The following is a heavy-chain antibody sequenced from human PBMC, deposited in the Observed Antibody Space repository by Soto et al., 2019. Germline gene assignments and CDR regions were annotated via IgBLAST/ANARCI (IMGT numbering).Heavy chain of an antibody. CDR1: GYTCTSYG. J-gene: IGHJ5*02. Sequence: QVQLVQSGAEVKKPGASVKVSCKASGYTCTSYGIRWARKAPGQGHEWRGRISAYNGNTNYAQQLQGRVTRTTDRSTRTDYIELRSLGSDDMAVDYCADSGWFAPGGQGSPVLVSS. CDR3: ADSGWFAP. CDR2: ISAYNGNT. V-gene: IGHV1-18*03.